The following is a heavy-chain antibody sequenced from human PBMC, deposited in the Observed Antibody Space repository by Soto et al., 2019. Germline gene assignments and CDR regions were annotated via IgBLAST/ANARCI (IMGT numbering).Heavy chain of an antibody. CDR3: AIYRRDGYKRYFKF. J-gene: IGHJ4*02. CDR2: ISFSGAT. CDR1: GVSITSYF. V-gene: IGHV4-59*01. D-gene: IGHD3-9*01. Sequence: PSETLSLTCTVSGVSITSYFWSWIRPTPGKRLDWIGSISFSGATYSTPSLKGRAALSVDTCENRLSLTLNSVTSVDSAVYFCAIYRRDGYKRYFKFCGQGNQVTVS.